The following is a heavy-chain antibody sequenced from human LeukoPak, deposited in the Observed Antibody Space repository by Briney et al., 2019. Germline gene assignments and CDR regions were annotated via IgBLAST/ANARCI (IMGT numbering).Heavy chain of an antibody. V-gene: IGHV3-53*04. CDR2: IYSGDST. CDR3: ARDLRGGNFDY. CDR1: GFNVSNNY. J-gene: IGHJ4*02. Sequence: GGSLRLSCVASGFNVSNNYMSWVRQAPGKGLEWVSVIYSGDSTYYADSVKGRFTISRHSSKNTLYLQMNSLRAEDTAVYYCARDLRGGNFDYWGQGTLVTVSS. D-gene: IGHD2-15*01.